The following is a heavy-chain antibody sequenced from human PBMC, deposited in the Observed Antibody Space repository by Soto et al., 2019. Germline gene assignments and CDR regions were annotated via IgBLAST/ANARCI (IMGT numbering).Heavy chain of an antibody. CDR2: IYSSVST. V-gene: IGHV4-39*01. Sequence: SETLSLTCTVSGGSISSSSYYCRWIRQPPGKGLEWIGSIYSSVSTYYNPSLKSRVTISVDTSKNQFSLKLSSVTAADTAVYYCSRWPGRWFGESPEYWGQGTLVTVSS. J-gene: IGHJ4*02. D-gene: IGHD3-10*01. CDR3: SRWPGRWFGESPEY. CDR1: GGSISSSSYY.